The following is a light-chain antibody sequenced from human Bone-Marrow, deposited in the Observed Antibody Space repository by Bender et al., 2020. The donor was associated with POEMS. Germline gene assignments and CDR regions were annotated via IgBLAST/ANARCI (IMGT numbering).Light chain of an antibody. J-gene: IGLJ1*01. Sequence: QSALTQPASVSGSPGQSLTISCTGTSSDVGGYNLVSWYQHNPDKAPRLLIYEVSYRPSGVSDRFSGSKSGNTASLTISGLQAEDEADYYCTSYTISSTYVFGTGTKVTVL. V-gene: IGLV2-14*01. CDR3: TSYTISSTYV. CDR1: SSDVGGYNL. CDR2: EVS.